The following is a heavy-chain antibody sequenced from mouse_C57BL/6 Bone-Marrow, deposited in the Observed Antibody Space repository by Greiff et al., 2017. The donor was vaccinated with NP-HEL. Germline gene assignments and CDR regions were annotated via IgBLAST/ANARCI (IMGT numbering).Heavy chain of an antibody. CDR3: ARRGLRRWFAY. CDR2: IYPSDSET. D-gene: IGHD2-4*01. V-gene: IGHV1-61*01. CDR1: GYTFTSYW. J-gene: IGHJ3*01. Sequence: QVQLKQPGAELVRPGSSVKLSCKASGYTFTSYWMDWVKQRPGQGLEWIGNIYPSDSETHYNQKFKDKATLTVDKSSSTAYMQLSSLTSEDSAVYYCARRGLRRWFAYWGQGTLVTVSA.